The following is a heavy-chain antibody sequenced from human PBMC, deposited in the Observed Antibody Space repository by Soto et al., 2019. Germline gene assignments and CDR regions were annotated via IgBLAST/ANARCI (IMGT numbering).Heavy chain of an antibody. D-gene: IGHD3-3*01. CDR3: ARDRGNYDFWSGDYYYYGMDF. V-gene: IGHV4-4*02. Sequence: SETPSLTCAVYGGSISSSNWWSWVRQPPGXGLEWIGEIYHSGSTNYNPSLKSRVTISVDKSKNQFSLKLSSVTAADTAVYYCARDRGNYDFWSGDYYYYGMDFWGQGTTVTVSS. CDR2: IYHSGST. J-gene: IGHJ6*02. CDR1: GGSISSSNW.